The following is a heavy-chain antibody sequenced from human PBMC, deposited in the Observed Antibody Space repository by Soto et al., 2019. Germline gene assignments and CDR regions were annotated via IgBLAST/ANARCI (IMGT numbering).Heavy chain of an antibody. Sequence: GESLKISCKGSGYSFTSYWIGWVRQMPGKGLEWMGIIYPGDSDTRYSPSFQGQVTISADKSISTAYLQWSSLKASDTAMYYCARHPIVVVPAAIRAAFDIWGQGTMVTVSS. CDR1: GYSFTSYW. J-gene: IGHJ3*02. CDR2: IYPGDSDT. D-gene: IGHD2-2*02. V-gene: IGHV5-51*01. CDR3: ARHPIVVVPAAIRAAFDI.